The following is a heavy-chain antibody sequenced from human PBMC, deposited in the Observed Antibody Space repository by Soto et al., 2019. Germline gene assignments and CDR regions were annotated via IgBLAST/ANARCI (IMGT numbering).Heavy chain of an antibody. CDR3: ARSQGSSTSLEIYYYYYYGMDV. CDR2: IIPISGTA. CDR1: GGTFSSYA. Sequence: QVQLVQSGAEVKKPGSSVQVSCKASGGTFSSYAISWVRQAPGQGLEWMGGIIPISGTANYAQKFQVRVTITADESTNTAYMELRRLRSEDTAVYYCARSQGSSTSLEIYYYYYYGMDVWGQGNTVTVSS. D-gene: IGHD2-2*01. V-gene: IGHV1-69*01. J-gene: IGHJ6*02.